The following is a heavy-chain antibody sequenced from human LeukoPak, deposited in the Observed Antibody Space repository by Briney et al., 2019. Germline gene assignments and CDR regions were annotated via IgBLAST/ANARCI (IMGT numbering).Heavy chain of an antibody. V-gene: IGHV4-30-4*08. J-gene: IGHJ4*02. CDR3: AKLEWELPFDY. D-gene: IGHD1-26*01. CDR1: GASIKSGDYY. Sequence: SQTLSLTCTVSGASIKSGDYYWGWIRQSPGKGLEWLGNIYYSGSTNYNPSLTSRVTMTVDTSRNQFSLKVKSMTDADTAVYYCAKLEWELPFDYWGQGTLVTVSS. CDR2: IYYSGST.